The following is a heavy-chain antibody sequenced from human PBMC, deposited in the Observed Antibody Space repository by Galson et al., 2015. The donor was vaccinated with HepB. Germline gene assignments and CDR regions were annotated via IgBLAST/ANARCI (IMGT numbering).Heavy chain of an antibody. CDR3: ARICEASGGGWFDP. Sequence: PALVKPTQTLTLTCTFSGFSLSTSGMCVSWIRQPPGKALEWLARIDWGDDKYYSTSLKTRLTISKDTSKNQVVLTMTNMDPVDTATYYCARICEASGGGWFDPWGQGTLVTVSS. CDR2: IDWGDDK. V-gene: IGHV2-70*11. J-gene: IGHJ5*02. D-gene: IGHD2-15*01. CDR1: GFSLSTSGMC.